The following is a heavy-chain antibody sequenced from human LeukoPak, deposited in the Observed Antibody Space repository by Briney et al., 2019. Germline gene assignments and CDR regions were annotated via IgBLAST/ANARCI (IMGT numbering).Heavy chain of an antibody. J-gene: IGHJ5*02. D-gene: IGHD2/OR15-2a*01. CDR1: GLTIGSYW. CDR3: TNKNLA. V-gene: IGHV3-7*02. Sequence: GGSLRLSCAASGLTIGSYWMTWVRQAPGKGLEWVANINQDGSAKHYMDSARGRFTISRDNARNSLSLQMNSLRTEDTAVYYCTNKNLAWGQGTLVTVSS. CDR2: INQDGSAK.